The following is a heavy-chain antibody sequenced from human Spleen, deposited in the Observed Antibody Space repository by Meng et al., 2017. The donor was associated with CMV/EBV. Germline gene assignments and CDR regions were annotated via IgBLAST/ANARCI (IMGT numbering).Heavy chain of an antibody. D-gene: IGHD2-2*01. CDR1: GGSFSGYF. Sequence: SETLSLTCAVSGGSFSGYFWNWIRQPPGKGLEWIGEINHGGSTNYNPSLKSRVTISVDTSKKWFSLKLNSVTAADTAVYYCARGREIVVVPAATGSRTYYYYAMDVWGQGTTVTVSS. V-gene: IGHV4-34*01. J-gene: IGHJ6*02. CDR3: ARGREIVVVPAATGSRTYYYYAMDV. CDR2: INHGGST.